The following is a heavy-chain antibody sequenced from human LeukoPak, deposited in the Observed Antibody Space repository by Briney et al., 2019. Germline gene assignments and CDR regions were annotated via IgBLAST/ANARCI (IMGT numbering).Heavy chain of an antibody. CDR2: INTNTGNP. Sequence: ASVKVSCKASGYTFTSYAMNWVRQAPGQGLEWMGWINTNTGNPTYAQGFTGRFVFSLDTSVSTAYLQISSLKAEDTAVYYCARFGSSSWYGDYYYYYYMDVWGKGTTVTVSS. CDR1: GYTFTSYA. CDR3: ARFGSSSWYGDYYYYYYMDV. J-gene: IGHJ6*03. V-gene: IGHV7-4-1*02. D-gene: IGHD6-13*01.